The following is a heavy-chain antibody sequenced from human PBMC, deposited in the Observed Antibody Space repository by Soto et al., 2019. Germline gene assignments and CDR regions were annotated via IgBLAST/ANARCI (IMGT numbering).Heavy chain of an antibody. CDR3: ARVPDY. V-gene: IGHV4-30-2*01. CDR1: GGSISSGGYS. CDR2: IYHSVST. Sequence: QLQLQESGSGLVKPSHTLSLTCAVSGGSISSGGYSWSWIRQPPGQGLEWIAYIYHSVSTYYNPSLKSRVTISVDRCKNQFSLKLSPVTAADTAAYYCARVPDYWGQGTLVTVSS. J-gene: IGHJ4*02.